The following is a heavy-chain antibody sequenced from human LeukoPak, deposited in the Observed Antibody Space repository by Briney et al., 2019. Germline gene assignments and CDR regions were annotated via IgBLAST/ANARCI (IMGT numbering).Heavy chain of an antibody. CDR3: ASIMRDYYDSSGTLFDY. D-gene: IGHD3-22*01. V-gene: IGHV3-66*01. Sequence: PGGSLRLSCAASGFTVSSNCMSWVRQAPGKGLEWVSIIYSGGSTYYADSVKGRFTISRDNSKNTLYLQMNSLRAEDTAVYYCASIMRDYYDSSGTLFDYWGQGTLVTVSS. CDR1: GFTVSSNC. CDR2: IYSGGST. J-gene: IGHJ4*02.